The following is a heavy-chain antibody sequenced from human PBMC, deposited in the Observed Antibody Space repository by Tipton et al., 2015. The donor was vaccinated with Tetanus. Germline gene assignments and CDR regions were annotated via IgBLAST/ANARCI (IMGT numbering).Heavy chain of an antibody. D-gene: IGHD6-13*01. V-gene: IGHV3-21*04. J-gene: IGHJ4*02. CDR1: GFTFSSYS. CDR2: ISSSSSYI. Sequence: SLRLSCAASGFTFSSYSMNWVRQAPGKGLEWVSSISSSSSYIYYADSVKGRFTISRDNSKNTLYLQMNSLRAEDTAVYYCAKDKGYGIAAAGHFDYWGQGTLVTVSS. CDR3: AKDKGYGIAAAGHFDY.